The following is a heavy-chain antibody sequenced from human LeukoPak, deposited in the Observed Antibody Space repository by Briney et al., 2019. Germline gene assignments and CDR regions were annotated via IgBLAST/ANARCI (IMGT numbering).Heavy chain of an antibody. CDR2: IRYDVSNK. J-gene: IGHJ4*02. CDR1: GFTFSSYG. CDR3: ARGSYSSSWKTFDY. D-gene: IGHD6-13*01. V-gene: IGHV3-30*02. Sequence: GGSLRLSCAASGFTFSSYGMHWVRQAPGKGLEWVAFIRYDVSNKYYADSVKGRFTISRDNSKNTLYLQMNSLRAEDTAVYYCARGSYSSSWKTFDYWGQGTLVTVSS.